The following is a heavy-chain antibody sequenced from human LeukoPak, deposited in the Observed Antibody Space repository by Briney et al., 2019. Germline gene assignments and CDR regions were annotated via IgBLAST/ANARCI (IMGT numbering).Heavy chain of an antibody. CDR1: GFTYSSYA. CDR2: IWYDGSNK. D-gene: IGHD2-15*01. J-gene: IGHJ2*01. V-gene: IGHV3-33*06. Sequence: GRSLRHSCAASGFTYSSYAIQWVRQAPGKGLGWVAVIWYDGSNKYYADSVKGRFTISRDNSKNTLYLQMNSLRAEDTAVYYCVKEGGPDNWYFDLWGRGTLAIVSS. CDR3: VKEGGPDNWYFDL.